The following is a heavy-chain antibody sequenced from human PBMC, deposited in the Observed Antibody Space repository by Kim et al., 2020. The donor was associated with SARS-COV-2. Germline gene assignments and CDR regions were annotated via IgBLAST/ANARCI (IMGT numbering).Heavy chain of an antibody. D-gene: IGHD2-2*01. V-gene: IGHV4-4*02. Sequence: TNYNPSLKSRVTISVDKSKNQFSLKLSSVTAADTAVYYCARDQPASSFDPWGQGTLVTVSS. J-gene: IGHJ5*02. CDR2: T. CDR3: ARDQPASSFDP.